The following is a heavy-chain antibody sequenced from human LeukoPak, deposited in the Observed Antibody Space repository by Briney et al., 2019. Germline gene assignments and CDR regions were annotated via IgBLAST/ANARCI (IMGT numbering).Heavy chain of an antibody. Sequence: ASVKVSCKASGYTLTSYAMHWVRQAPGQRLEWMGWINAGNGNTKYSQKFQGRVTITRDTSASTAYMELSSLRSEDTAVYYCARGGRQWLPYFDYWGQGTLVTVSS. CDR2: INAGNGNT. CDR1: GYTLTSYA. V-gene: IGHV1-3*01. CDR3: ARGGRQWLPYFDY. J-gene: IGHJ4*02. D-gene: IGHD6-19*01.